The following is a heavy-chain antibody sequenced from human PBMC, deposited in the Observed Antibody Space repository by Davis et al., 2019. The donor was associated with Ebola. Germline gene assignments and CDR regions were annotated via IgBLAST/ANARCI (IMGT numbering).Heavy chain of an antibody. V-gene: IGHV3-7*01. D-gene: IGHD6-19*01. J-gene: IGHJ5*02. CDR1: GFTFSSYW. CDR2: IKQDGSEK. CDR3: ARVAVAGTNWFDP. Sequence: PGGSLRLSCAASGFTFSSYWMSWVRQAPGKGLEWVANIKQDGSEKYYVDSVKGRFTISRDNAKNSLYLQMNSLRAEDTAVYYCARVAVAGTNWFDPWGQGTLVTVSS.